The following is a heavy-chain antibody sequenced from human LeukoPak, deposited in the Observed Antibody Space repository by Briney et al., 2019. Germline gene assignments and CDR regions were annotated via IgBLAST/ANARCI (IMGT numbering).Heavy chain of an antibody. V-gene: IGHV4-4*07. D-gene: IGHD4-17*01. J-gene: IGHJ4*02. CDR2: IYTSGNI. Sequence: SETLSLNCTVSGGSINSYFWSWIRQPAGKGLEWIGRIYTSGNINYNPSLKSRVTMSVDTSKNQFSLKRSSVTAADTAVYYCARDGLMTTVTPYFDYWGQGTLVTVSS. CDR3: ARDGLMTTVTPYFDY. CDR1: GGSINSYF.